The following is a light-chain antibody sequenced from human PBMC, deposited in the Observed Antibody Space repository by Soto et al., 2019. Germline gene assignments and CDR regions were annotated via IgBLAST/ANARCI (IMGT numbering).Light chain of an antibody. J-gene: IGKJ2*01. CDR1: QSVSSSY. CDR3: QQYGSSPRT. V-gene: IGKV3-20*01. CDR2: CAS. Sequence: EIVLTQSPGTLSLSPGERATLSCSASQSVSSSYLAWYQQKPGQAPRLVIYCASSRATGIPDRFDGSGSGTDVTVSISRLEPVDCEEYYCQQYGSSPRTLGQGNNQELK.